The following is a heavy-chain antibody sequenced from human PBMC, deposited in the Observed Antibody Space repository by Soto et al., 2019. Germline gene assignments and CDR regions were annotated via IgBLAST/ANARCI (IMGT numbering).Heavy chain of an antibody. V-gene: IGHV5-10-1*01. D-gene: IGHD2-2*01. CDR1: GYSSTIYW. Sequence: GESLKISCNGSGYSSTIYWISWVLQMPGKGLDWMGRIDPSDSYTNYSPSFQGHVTISADKSISTAYLQWSSLKASDTAMYYCARHLTGYCSSTSCPNFDYWGQGTLVTVSS. CDR3: ARHLTGYCSSTSCPNFDY. J-gene: IGHJ4*02. CDR2: IDPSDSYT.